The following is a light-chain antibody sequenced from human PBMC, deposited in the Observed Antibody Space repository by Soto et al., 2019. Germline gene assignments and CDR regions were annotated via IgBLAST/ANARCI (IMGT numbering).Light chain of an antibody. CDR1: QNLLATANNKNH. J-gene: IGKJ2*03. CDR3: HQYYSTPPS. Sequence: DFVMTQSPDSLAVSLGERATINCRSSQNLLATANNKNHLAWYQHKAGQPPKLLIYWASTRGPGVPDRFTVSGSGTHFTLTISSLQAEDVAVYYCHQYYSTPPSFGQGTKLEIK. V-gene: IGKV4-1*01. CDR2: WAS.